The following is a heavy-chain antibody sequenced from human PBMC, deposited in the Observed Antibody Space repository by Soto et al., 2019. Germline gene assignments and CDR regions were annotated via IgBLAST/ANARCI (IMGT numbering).Heavy chain of an antibody. CDR1: GGSISSSNW. V-gene: IGHV4-4*02. D-gene: IGHD6-19*01. CDR3: ARAFSSGWPKSYNWFDP. CDR2: IYHSGST. Sequence: KPSETLSLTCAVSGGSISSSNWWSWVRQPPGKGLEWIGEIYHSGSTNYNPSLKSRVTISVDKSKNQFSLKLSSVTAADTAVYYCARAFSSGWPKSYNWFDPWGQGTLVTVSS. J-gene: IGHJ5*02.